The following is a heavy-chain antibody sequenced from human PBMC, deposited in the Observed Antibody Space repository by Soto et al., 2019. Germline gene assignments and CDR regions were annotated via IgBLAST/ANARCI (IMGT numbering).Heavy chain of an antibody. CDR2: INPSGGRT. Sequence: QVQLVQSGAEVKKPGASVKVSCKASGYTFTDYDINWVRQAPGQGLEWMGMINPSGGRTGYAEKFQGRLTLTRVTSASTVYVELSSLRSDDTAGYTCARDKLDRLPSDWFDTWGQGTQVTASS. J-gene: IGHJ5*02. D-gene: IGHD1-1*01. CDR1: GYTFTDYD. V-gene: IGHV1-46*01. CDR3: ARDKLDRLPSDWFDT.